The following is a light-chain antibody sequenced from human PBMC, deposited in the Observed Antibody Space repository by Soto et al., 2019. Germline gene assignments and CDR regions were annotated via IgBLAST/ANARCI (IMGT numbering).Light chain of an antibody. CDR1: SGSIASNY. J-gene: IGLJ2*01. V-gene: IGLV6-57*02. CDR3: QFYDRSKVV. Sequence: NFMLTQPHSVSESPRKTVTISCTGSSGSIASNYVQWYQQRPGSAPTTVIYEDNQRPSGVPDRFSGSIDSSSNSASLTISGLKSGEGADYSCQFYDRSKVVFGGGTKLPAL. CDR2: EDN.